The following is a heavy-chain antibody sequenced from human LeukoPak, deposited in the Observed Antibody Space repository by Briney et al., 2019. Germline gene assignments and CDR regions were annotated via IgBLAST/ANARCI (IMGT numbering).Heavy chain of an antibody. J-gene: IGHJ4*02. V-gene: IGHV4-59*12. D-gene: IGHD3-10*01. CDR3: ARGVANYVLLWFGELLGSFDY. CDR1: GGSISSYY. CDR2: IYYSGST. Sequence: PSETLSLTCTVSGGSISSYYWSWIRQPPGKGLEWIGYIYYSGSTNYNPSLKSRVTISVDTSKNQFSLKLSSVTAADTAVYYCARGVANYVLLWFGELLGSFDYWGQGTLVTVSS.